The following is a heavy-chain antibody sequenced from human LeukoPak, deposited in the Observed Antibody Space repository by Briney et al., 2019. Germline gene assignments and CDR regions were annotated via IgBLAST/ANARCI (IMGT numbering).Heavy chain of an antibody. Sequence: PRRSLRLSCAASVFTSCRFCMNCVRQAPGGGLEWVANIDQRVGTNNYVDCVKGQSTISRDNAKHSLFLEMSSLRADDTAVYFCARDVEGGTFDIWGQGTTVTVSS. D-gene: IGHD3-16*01. CDR2: IDQRVGTN. J-gene: IGHJ3*02. V-gene: IGHV3-7*05. CDR3: ARDVEGGTFDI. CDR1: VFTSCRFC.